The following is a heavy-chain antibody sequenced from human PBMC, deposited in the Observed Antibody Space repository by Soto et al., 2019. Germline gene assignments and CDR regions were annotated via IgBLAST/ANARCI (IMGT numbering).Heavy chain of an antibody. J-gene: IGHJ5*02. CDR2: IWYDGSKK. Sequence: QVQLVESGGGVAQPGRSLRLSCAASGFTFSSYGMHWVRQSPGKGLEWVAVIWYDGSKKYYADSVEGRFTISRDNSKHTLSLQMSSLKTEDTAVYFCARWYCTGMLFDLWGQGTLVTVSS. CDR1: GFTFSSYG. D-gene: IGHD2-8*01. CDR3: ARWYCTGMLFDL. V-gene: IGHV3-33*01.